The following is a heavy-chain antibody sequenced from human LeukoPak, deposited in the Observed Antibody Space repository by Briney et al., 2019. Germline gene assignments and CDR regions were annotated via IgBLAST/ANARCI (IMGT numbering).Heavy chain of an antibody. Sequence: GASVKVSCKASGGTFSSYAISWVRQAPGQGLEWMGRIIPILGIANYAQKFQGRVTITADKSTSTAYMELSSLRSEDTAAYYCARDVVTVAFDIWGQGTMVTVSS. CDR2: IIPILGIA. V-gene: IGHV1-69*04. CDR3: ARDVVTVAFDI. CDR1: GGTFSSYA. J-gene: IGHJ3*02. D-gene: IGHD2-21*02.